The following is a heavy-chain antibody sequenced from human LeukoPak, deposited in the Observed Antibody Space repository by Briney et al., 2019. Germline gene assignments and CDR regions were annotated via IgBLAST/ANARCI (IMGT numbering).Heavy chain of an antibody. J-gene: IGHJ3*02. CDR2: INPSGGST. Sequence: ASVKVSCKASGYTFTSYYMHWVRQAPGQGLEWMGIINPSGGSTSYAQKFQGRVTMTRDTSTSTVYMELSSLRSEDTAVYYCARDPRGYDFWSGYPGAFDIWGQGTMVTVSS. V-gene: IGHV1-46*01. D-gene: IGHD3-3*01. CDR1: GYTFTSYY. CDR3: ARDPRGYDFWSGYPGAFDI.